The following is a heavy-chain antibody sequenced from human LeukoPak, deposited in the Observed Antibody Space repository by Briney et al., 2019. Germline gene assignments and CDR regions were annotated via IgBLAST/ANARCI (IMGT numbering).Heavy chain of an antibody. Sequence: GGSLRLSCAASGFNFISHWMTWVRQAPGKGLEWVSAISGSGGSTYYADSVKGRFTISRDNSKNTLYLQMNSLRAEDTAVYYCAKDPRYYYDSSGYYPNWFDPWGQGTLVTVSS. V-gene: IGHV3-23*01. CDR2: ISGSGGST. J-gene: IGHJ5*02. CDR3: AKDPRYYYDSSGYYPNWFDP. D-gene: IGHD3-22*01. CDR1: GFNFISHW.